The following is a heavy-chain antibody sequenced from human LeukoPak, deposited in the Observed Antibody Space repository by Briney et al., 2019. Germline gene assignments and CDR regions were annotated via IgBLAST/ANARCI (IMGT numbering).Heavy chain of an antibody. CDR2: INPNSGGT. CDR3: ARADCTNGVCYRGYGVDY. V-gene: IGHV1-2*06. Sequence: ASVKVSCKASGYTFTGYYMHWVRQAPGQGLEWMGRINPNSGGTNYAQKLQGRVTMTRDTSISTAYMELSRLRSDDTAVYYCARADCTNGVCYRGYGVDYWGQGTLVTVSS. J-gene: IGHJ4*02. CDR1: GYTFTGYY. D-gene: IGHD2-8*01.